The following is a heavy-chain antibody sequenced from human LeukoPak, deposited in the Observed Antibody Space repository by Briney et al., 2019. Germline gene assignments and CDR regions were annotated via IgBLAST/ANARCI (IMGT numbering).Heavy chain of an antibody. Sequence: SETLSLTCTVSGYSISSGYYWGWIRQPPGKGLEWIGSNYHSGSTYYNPSLKSRVTISVDTSKNQFSLKLSSVTAADTAVYYCAREESSSWYPYYYYMDVWGKGTTVTVSS. CDR2: NYHSGST. J-gene: IGHJ6*03. CDR1: GYSISSGYY. CDR3: AREESSSWYPYYYYMDV. D-gene: IGHD6-13*01. V-gene: IGHV4-38-2*02.